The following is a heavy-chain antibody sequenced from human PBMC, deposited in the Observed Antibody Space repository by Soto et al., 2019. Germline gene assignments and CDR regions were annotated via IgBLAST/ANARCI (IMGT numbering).Heavy chain of an antibody. CDR3: AKDRPTGLVFSHSLDY. CDR1: GFTFSSYG. CDR2: ISYDGSNK. J-gene: IGHJ4*02. D-gene: IGHD6-6*01. V-gene: IGHV3-30*18. Sequence: QVQLVESGGGVVQPGRSLRLSCAASGFTFSSYGMHWVRQAPGKGLEWVAVISYDGSNKYYADSVKGRFTISRDNSKNTLYLQMNSLRAEDPAVYYCAKDRPTGLVFSHSLDYGGQGPLVTVSS.